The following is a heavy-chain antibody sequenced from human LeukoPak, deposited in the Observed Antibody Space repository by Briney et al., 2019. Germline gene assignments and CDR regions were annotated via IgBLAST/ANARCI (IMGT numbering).Heavy chain of an antibody. Sequence: ASVKVSCKASGYTFSSYLMHWVRQAPGQGLEWMGIINPSDGSTSYVEKFQGRVTMTRDTSTSTVYMELSSLRSEDTAVYYCAKAAHLHRSVWYGGDYWGQGTLVTVSS. V-gene: IGHV1-46*01. D-gene: IGHD6-19*01. J-gene: IGHJ4*02. CDR3: AKAAHLHRSVWYGGDY. CDR2: INPSDGST. CDR1: GYTFSSYL.